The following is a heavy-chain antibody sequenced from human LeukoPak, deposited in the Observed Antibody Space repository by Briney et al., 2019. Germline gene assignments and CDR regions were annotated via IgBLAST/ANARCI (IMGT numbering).Heavy chain of an antibody. D-gene: IGHD5-18*01. V-gene: IGHV3-23*01. CDR1: GFTFSSYA. CDR3: AKSRYTYGCFDY. CDR2: ISGSGDST. Sequence: GGSLRLSCAASGFTFSSYAMSWVRQAPGKGLEWVSSISGSGDSTDNADSVKGRFTISRDNSKNTLYLQMNSLRAEDTAIYCCAKSRYTYGCFDYWGQGTLVTVSS. J-gene: IGHJ4*02.